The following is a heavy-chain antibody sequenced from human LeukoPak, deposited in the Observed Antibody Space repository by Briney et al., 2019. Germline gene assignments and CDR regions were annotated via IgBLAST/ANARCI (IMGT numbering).Heavy chain of an antibody. J-gene: IGHJ4*02. D-gene: IGHD3-22*01. CDR1: GFTVSSNY. Sequence: GGSLRLSCAASGFTVSSNYMSWVRQAPGKGLEWVSVIYSGGSTYYADSGKGRFTIYRDNSKNPLYLQMNSLRAEDTAVYYCARLGGDYYDSSGYYYFDYWGQGTLVTVSS. CDR3: ARLGGDYYDSSGYYYFDY. CDR2: IYSGGST. V-gene: IGHV3-53*01.